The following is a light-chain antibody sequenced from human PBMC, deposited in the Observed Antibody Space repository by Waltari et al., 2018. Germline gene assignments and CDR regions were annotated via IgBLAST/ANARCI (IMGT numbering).Light chain of an antibody. V-gene: IGLV2-23*02. CDR2: DVS. CDR1: SSDVGSYHF. Sequence: SALTQPPSVSESLGRSITISCTGTSSDVGSYHFVSWYQQHPGKAPKLLIYDVSKRPLGVSDRFSGSKSANTASLTISGLQAEDEADYYCCSYAGSSTSVFGGGTKLTVL. CDR3: CSYAGSSTSV. J-gene: IGLJ2*01.